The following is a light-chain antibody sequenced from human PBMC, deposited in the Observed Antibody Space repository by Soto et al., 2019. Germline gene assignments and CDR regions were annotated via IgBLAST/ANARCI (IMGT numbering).Light chain of an antibody. J-gene: IGKJ1*01. CDR1: QSISSY. CDR2: AAS. CDR3: QQRKT. V-gene: IGKV1-39*01. Sequence: DIQMTQSPSSLSASVGDRVTITCRASQSISSYLNWYQQKPGKAPKLMIYAASSLQSGVPSRFSGRVSGTDFTLTISSLQPEDFATNYCQQRKTFGQGTKVEIK.